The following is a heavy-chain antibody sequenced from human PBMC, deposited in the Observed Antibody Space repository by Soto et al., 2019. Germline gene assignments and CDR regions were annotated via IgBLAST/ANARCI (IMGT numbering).Heavy chain of an antibody. CDR1: GGTFGSYA. CDR3: ARDFPLSSWYYYNTSRLGLNYYGMDV. J-gene: IGHJ6*02. Sequence: SVKVSCKASGGTFGSYAISWVRQAPGQGLEWMGGIIPIFGTANYAQKFQGRVTITADESTSTAYMELSSLRSEDTAVYYCARDFPLSSWYYYNTSRLGLNYYGMDVWGQGTTVTVSS. CDR2: IIPIFGTA. D-gene: IGHD6-13*01. V-gene: IGHV1-69*13.